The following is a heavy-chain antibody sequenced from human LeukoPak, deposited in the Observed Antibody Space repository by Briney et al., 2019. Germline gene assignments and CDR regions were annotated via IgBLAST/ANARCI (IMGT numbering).Heavy chain of an antibody. D-gene: IGHD2/OR15-2a*01. Sequence: GGSLRLSCAASGFTFSSYAMNGVRQARGKGLECISAISGSGDSTHYASSVKGRFTISRDNSKNTLYLQMNSLRAEDTAVYYCARNVSGQYFDIWGRGTLVTVSS. V-gene: IGHV3-23*01. CDR2: ISGSGDST. J-gene: IGHJ2*01. CDR1: GFTFSSYA. CDR3: ARNVSGQYFDI.